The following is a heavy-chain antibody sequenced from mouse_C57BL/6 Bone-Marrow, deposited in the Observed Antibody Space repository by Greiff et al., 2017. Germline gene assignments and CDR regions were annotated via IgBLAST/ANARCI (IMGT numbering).Heavy chain of an antibody. Sequence: QVQLQQSGPELVKPGASVKISCKASGYTFTEYYINWVKQRPGQGLEWIGWIFPGSGSTYYNEKFKGKATLTVDKSSSTDYMLLSRLTSEDSAVYFCARDPWFAYWGQGTLVTVSA. CDR1: GYTFTEYY. J-gene: IGHJ3*01. CDR3: ARDPWFAY. CDR2: IFPGSGST. V-gene: IGHV1-75*01.